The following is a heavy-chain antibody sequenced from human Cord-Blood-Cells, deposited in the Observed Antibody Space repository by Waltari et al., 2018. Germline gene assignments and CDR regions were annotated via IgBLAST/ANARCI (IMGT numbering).Heavy chain of an antibody. CDR3: ARHDVQLGMGY. D-gene: IGHD1-1*01. V-gene: IGHV4-39*07. Sequence: STYYNPSLKSRVTISVDTSKNQFSLKLSSVTAADTAVYYCARHDVQLGMGYWGQGTLVTVSS. CDR2: ST. J-gene: IGHJ4*02.